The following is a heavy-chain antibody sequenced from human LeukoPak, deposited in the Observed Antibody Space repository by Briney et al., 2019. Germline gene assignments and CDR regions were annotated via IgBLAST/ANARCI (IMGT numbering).Heavy chain of an antibody. CDR3: ARVIVGTGTNYFDS. J-gene: IGHJ4*02. Sequence: GASVKVSCQASGYTFTSYGISWMRQAPGQGLEWMGWISACNGNTNYAQKLRGRVTMTTDTSTSTVYMELRTLGSDDTAVYYCARVIVGTGTNYFDSWGQGTLVTVSS. CDR1: GYTFTSYG. V-gene: IGHV1-18*01. CDR2: ISACNGNT. D-gene: IGHD3-22*01.